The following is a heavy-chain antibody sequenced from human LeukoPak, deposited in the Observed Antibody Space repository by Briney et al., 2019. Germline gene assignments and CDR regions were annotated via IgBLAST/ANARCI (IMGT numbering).Heavy chain of an antibody. CDR3: ARDFIAAAGTSFDY. J-gene: IGHJ4*02. V-gene: IGHV3-7*01. CDR2: INQNGGEN. CDR1: GITFSDYW. D-gene: IGHD6-13*01. Sequence: GGSLRLSCAVSGITFSDYWMTWVRQAPGKGLEWVANINQNGGENYYVDSVKGRFTISRDNTKNSLYLQMNSLRAEDTAVYYCARDFIAAAGTSFDYWGQGTLVTVSS.